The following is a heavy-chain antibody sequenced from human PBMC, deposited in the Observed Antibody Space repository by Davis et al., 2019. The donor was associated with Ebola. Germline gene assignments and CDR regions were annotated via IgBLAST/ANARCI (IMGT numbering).Heavy chain of an antibody. D-gene: IGHD7-27*01. Sequence: GESLKISCEASGFPFRYYAMTWVRQAPGKGLEWVSAISGAGGDTNYADSVKGRFTISRDKNTVSLQMISLRAEDTAVYYCAKGWGHMDVWGLGTTVTVSS. CDR1: GFPFRYYA. J-gene: IGHJ6*02. CDR2: ISGAGGDT. V-gene: IGHV3-23*01. CDR3: AKGWGHMDV.